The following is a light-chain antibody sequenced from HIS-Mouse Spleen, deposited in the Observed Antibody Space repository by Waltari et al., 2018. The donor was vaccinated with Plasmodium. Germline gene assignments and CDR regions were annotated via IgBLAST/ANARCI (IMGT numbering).Light chain of an antibody. CDR1: QSVSSN. CDR3: QQYNNWPRGT. V-gene: IGKV3-15*01. Sequence: EIVMTQSPATLSVSPGERAPLSCRPSQSVSSNLDWYQQKPGQAPRLLIYGASTRAPGIPARFSGSGSGTEFTLTISSMQSEDFAVYYCQQYNNWPRGTFGQGTKVEIK. CDR2: GAS. J-gene: IGKJ1*01.